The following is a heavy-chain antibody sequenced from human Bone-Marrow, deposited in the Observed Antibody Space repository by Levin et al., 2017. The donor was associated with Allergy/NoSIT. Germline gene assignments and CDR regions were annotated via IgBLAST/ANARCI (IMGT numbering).Heavy chain of an antibody. CDR3: AKEGLAVAGYYFDS. CDR1: GFTVSSNH. CDR2: IYSGGRG. V-gene: IGHV3-53*01. D-gene: IGHD6-19*01. Sequence: GESLKISCAASGFTVSSNHMSWVRQAPGKGLEWVSLIYSGGRGYYADSVRGRFTISRDNSKNMLHLQMNSLRAEDTAIYFCAKEGLAVAGYYFDSWGQGTLVTVSS. J-gene: IGHJ4*02.